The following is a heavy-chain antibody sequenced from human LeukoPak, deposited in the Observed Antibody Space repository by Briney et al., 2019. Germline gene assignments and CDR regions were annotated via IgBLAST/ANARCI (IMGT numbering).Heavy chain of an antibody. CDR1: GYTFTGYY. CDR2: INPNSGGT. Sequence: GASVKVSCKASGYTFTGYYMHWVRQAPGQGLEWMGWINPNSGGTNYAQKFQGRVTMTRDTSISTAYMELSRLRSDDTAVYYCARAVAGHYYYYMDVWGKGTTVTISS. D-gene: IGHD6-19*01. J-gene: IGHJ6*03. V-gene: IGHV1-2*02. CDR3: ARAVAGHYYYYMDV.